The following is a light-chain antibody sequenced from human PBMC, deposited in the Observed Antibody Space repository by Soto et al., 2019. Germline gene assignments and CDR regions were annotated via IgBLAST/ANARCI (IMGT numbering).Light chain of an antibody. CDR3: QQYGSSPWT. CDR2: GAS. CDR1: QSVSSSY. V-gene: IGKV3-20*01. Sequence: DMVMTQSPGTLSFSPGERATLSCRASQSVSSSYLAWYQQKPGQAPRLLIYGASSRATGIPDRFSGSGSGTDFTLTISRLEPEDFAVYYCQQYGSSPWTFGQGTKVDIK. J-gene: IGKJ1*01.